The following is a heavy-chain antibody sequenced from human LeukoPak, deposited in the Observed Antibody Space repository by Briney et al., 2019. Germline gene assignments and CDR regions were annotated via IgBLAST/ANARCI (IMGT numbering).Heavy chain of an antibody. V-gene: IGHV3-30-3*01. CDR3: ARGDYGDYRGGHFDL. J-gene: IGHJ2*01. Sequence: GGSLRLSCAASGFTFSSYVMHWVRQAPGKGLEWVAVISYDGSNKYYADSVKGRFTISRDNSKNTLYLQMNSLRAEDTAVYYCARGDYGDYRGGHFDLWGRGTLVTVSS. CDR2: ISYDGSNK. D-gene: IGHD4-17*01. CDR1: GFTFSSYV.